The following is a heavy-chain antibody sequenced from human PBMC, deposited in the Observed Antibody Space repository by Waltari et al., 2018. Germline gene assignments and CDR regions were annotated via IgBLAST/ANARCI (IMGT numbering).Heavy chain of an antibody. V-gene: IGHV1-69*12. CDR3: ASGYSRIEGYYYYGMDV. Sequence: QVQLVQSGAEVKKPGSSVKVSCKASGGTFSSYAISWVRQAPGQGLEWMGGIIPIFGTANYAQKFQGRVTITADESTSTAYMELSSLRSEDTAVYYCASGYSRIEGYYYYGMDVWGQGTTVTVSS. CDR2: IIPIFGTA. CDR1: GGTFSSYA. J-gene: IGHJ6*02. D-gene: IGHD4-4*01.